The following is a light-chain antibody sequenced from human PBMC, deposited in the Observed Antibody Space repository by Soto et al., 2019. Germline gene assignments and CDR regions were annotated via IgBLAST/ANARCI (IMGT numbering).Light chain of an antibody. V-gene: IGLV2-14*01. J-gene: IGLJ1*01. CDR3: SSYTRNSTSV. Sequence: QSVLTQPASVSGSPGQSITISCTGTSSDIGHYNYVSWYQQYPGKAPKLMIYEVNNRPSGVSNRFSGSKSGNMASLTISGLQPDDEADYYCSSYTRNSTSVFGTGTKLTVL. CDR2: EVN. CDR1: SSDIGHYNY.